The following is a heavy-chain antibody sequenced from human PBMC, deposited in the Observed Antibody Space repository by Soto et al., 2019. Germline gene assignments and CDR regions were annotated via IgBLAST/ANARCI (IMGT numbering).Heavy chain of an antibody. D-gene: IGHD6-13*01. Sequence: SETLSLTCTVSGGSISSYYWSWIRPPAGKGMEWIGRIHTTDGTNYNPSLKRRVTMSIDTSNNQFSLKLSSLTAADTAVYYCARALSSAAGLYFDFWGQGTLVTVSS. CDR3: ARALSSAAGLYFDF. J-gene: IGHJ4*02. CDR1: GGSISSYY. V-gene: IGHV4-4*07. CDR2: IHTTDGT.